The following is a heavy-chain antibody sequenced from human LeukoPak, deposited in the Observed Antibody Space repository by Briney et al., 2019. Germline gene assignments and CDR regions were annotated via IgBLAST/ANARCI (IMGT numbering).Heavy chain of an antibody. V-gene: IGHV4-30-4*01. CDR1: SGSISRGDSY. Sequence: SQTLSLTCTVSSGSISRGDSYWGWIRQPPVKGLEWIGYIYSSGTTYYHPSLKSRVTISVDTSNNQFSLQLASVTAADAAVYYCARLVETPRAFDSWGQGILVTVSS. CDR3: ARLVETPRAFDS. J-gene: IGHJ4*02. CDR2: IYSSGTT. D-gene: IGHD3-3*01.